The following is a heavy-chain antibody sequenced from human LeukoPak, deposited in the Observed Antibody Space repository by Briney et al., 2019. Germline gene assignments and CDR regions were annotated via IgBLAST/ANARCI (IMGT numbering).Heavy chain of an antibody. CDR3: ARVWQDNSGVDY. J-gene: IGHJ4*02. D-gene: IGHD2-21*01. CDR1: GFTFSSYA. Sequence: PGGSLRLSCAASGFTFSSYAMSWVRQAPGKGLEWLSYISSTSTRMFYADSVKGRFAISRDNAKSSLYLQMNSLRSEDTAVYYCARVWQDNSGVDYWGQGTLVTVSS. CDR2: ISSTSTRM. V-gene: IGHV3-48*01.